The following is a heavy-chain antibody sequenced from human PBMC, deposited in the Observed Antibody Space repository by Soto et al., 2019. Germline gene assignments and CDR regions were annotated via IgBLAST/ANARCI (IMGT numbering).Heavy chain of an antibody. Sequence: ASVKVSCKASGGTFSSYTISWVRQAPGQGLEWMGRIIPILGIANYAQKFQGRVTVTADKSTSTAYMELSSLRSEDTAVYYCARSNGYCSSTSCYDYYYYYMDVWGKGTTVTVSS. CDR1: GGTFSSYT. CDR2: IIPILGIA. CDR3: ARSNGYCSSTSCYDYYYYYMDV. V-gene: IGHV1-69*02. D-gene: IGHD2-2*01. J-gene: IGHJ6*03.